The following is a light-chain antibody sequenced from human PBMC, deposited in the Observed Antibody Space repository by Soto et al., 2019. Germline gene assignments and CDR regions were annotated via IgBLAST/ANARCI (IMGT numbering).Light chain of an antibody. CDR3: QQYNDWPSLT. J-gene: IGKJ5*01. Sequence: EIEMTQSPATLSVSPGEGATLSCRASQSVSSYLAWYQQKPGQAPRLLIYGASTRAAGIPARFSGSGAGTEFTLPISSLQSEDFAAYYCQQYNDWPSLTFGQGTRLEIK. CDR2: GAS. V-gene: IGKV3-15*01. CDR1: QSVSSY.